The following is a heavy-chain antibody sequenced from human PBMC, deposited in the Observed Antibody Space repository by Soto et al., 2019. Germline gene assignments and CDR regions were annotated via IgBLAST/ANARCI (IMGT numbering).Heavy chain of an antibody. V-gene: IGHV4-39*01. CDR2: IYYSGST. D-gene: IGHD3-10*01. CDR1: GGSISSSSYY. Sequence: SETLSLTCTVSGGSISSSSYYWGWIRQPPGKRLEWIGSIYYSGSTYYNPSLKSRVTISVDTSKNQFSLKLSSVAAADTAVYYCARLYGSGSSXFDYWGQGTLVTAPQ. J-gene: IGHJ4*02. CDR3: ARLYGSGSSXFDY.